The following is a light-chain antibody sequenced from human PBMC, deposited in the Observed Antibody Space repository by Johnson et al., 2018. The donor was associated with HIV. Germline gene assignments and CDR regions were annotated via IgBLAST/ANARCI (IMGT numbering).Light chain of an antibody. Sequence: LTQPPSVSAAPGQKVTISCSGSSSNIGNNYVSWYQQLPGTAPKLLIFDNDKRPSGIPDRFSGSKSGTSATLGITGLQTGDEADYYCGTWDSSLSAYVFGTGTKVTVL. CDR1: SSNIGNNY. CDR2: DND. V-gene: IGLV1-51*01. J-gene: IGLJ1*01. CDR3: GTWDSSLSAYV.